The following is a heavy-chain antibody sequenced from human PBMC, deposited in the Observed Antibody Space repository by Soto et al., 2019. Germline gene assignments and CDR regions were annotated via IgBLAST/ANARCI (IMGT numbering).Heavy chain of an antibody. CDR2: ISYDGSNK. D-gene: IGHD3-3*01. Sequence: QVQLVESGGGVVQPGRSLRLSCTASGFTFSSYAMHWVRQAPGKGLEWVAVISYDGSNKYYAYYVKSQLTISRDNSKNPLYLQMKSLRAEDTAVYYCARDKRDLRFLEWSYYFAYWGQGTLVTVSS. CDR1: GFTFSSYA. V-gene: IGHV3-30-3*01. J-gene: IGHJ4*02. CDR3: ARDKRDLRFLEWSYYFAY.